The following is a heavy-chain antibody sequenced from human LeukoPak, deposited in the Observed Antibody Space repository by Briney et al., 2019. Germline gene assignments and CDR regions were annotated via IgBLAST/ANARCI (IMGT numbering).Heavy chain of an antibody. V-gene: IGHV3-7*01. D-gene: IGHD5-18*01. CDR1: GFTFSSYW. CDR2: IKQDGSGK. Sequence: GGSLRLSCAASGFTFSSYWMSWVRQAPGKGLEWVANIKQDGSGKYYVDSVKGRFTISRDNAKNSLYLQMNSLRAEDTAVYYCAREPGYSYGTGDAFDIWGQGTMVTVSS. J-gene: IGHJ3*02. CDR3: AREPGYSYGTGDAFDI.